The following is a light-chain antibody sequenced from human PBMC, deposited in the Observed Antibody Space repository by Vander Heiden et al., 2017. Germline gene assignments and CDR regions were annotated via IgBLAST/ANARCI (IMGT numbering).Light chain of an antibody. CDR3: SSYTSSSTPHVV. V-gene: IGLV2-14*01. J-gene: IGLJ2*01. CDR2: DVS. CDR1: SNDVGGYNY. Sequence: QSALTQPASVSGSPGQSITISCTGTSNDVGGYNYVSWYQQHPGKAPKLMIYDVSNRPSGVSNRFSGSKSGNTASLTISGLQAEDEADYYCSSYTSSSTPHVVFGGGTKLTVL.